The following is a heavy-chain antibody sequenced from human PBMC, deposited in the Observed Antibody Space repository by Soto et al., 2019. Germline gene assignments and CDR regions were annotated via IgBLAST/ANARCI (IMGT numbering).Heavy chain of an antibody. Sequence: EVQLVESGGGLVKPGGSLRLSCAASGFTFSNAWMSWVRQAPGKGLEWVGRIKSKTDGGTTDYAAPVKGRFTISRDDSKNTPYLQMNSLKTEDTAVYYCTTDVSGYGHYYYYYMDVWGKGTTVTVSS. J-gene: IGHJ6*03. CDR2: IKSKTDGGTT. D-gene: IGHD5-12*01. V-gene: IGHV3-15*01. CDR3: TTDVSGYGHYYYYYMDV. CDR1: GFTFSNAW.